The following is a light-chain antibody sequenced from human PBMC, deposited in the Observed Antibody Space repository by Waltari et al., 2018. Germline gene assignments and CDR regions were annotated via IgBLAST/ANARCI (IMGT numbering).Light chain of an antibody. CDR3: QQYNNWPPEDT. CDR1: QSVSSN. J-gene: IGKJ2*01. V-gene: IGKV3-15*01. Sequence: EIVMTQSPATLSVSPGEGATLSCRASQSVSSNLAWYQHKPGKAPRLLIYGASTRATGIPARFSGSGSGTEFTLTISSLQSEDFAFYYCQQYNNWPPEDTFGQGTKLEIK. CDR2: GAS.